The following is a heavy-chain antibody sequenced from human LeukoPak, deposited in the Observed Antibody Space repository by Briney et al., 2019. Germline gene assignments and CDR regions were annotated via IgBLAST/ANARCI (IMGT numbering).Heavy chain of an antibody. D-gene: IGHD2-15*01. CDR3: AKRLNGYCSGGSCSWPLDY. Sequence: SETLSLTCTVSGGSISSSTYFWGWIRQPPGKGLEWIGTIYYSGSTYYNPSLKSRVTISVDSSKNQFSLRLSSVTAADTAVYYCAKRLNGYCSGGSCSWPLDYWGQGTLVTVSS. CDR2: IYYSGST. J-gene: IGHJ4*02. CDR1: GGSISSSTYF. V-gene: IGHV4-39*07.